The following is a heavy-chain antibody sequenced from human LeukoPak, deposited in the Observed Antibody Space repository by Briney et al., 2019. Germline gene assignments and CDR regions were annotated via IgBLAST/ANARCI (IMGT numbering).Heavy chain of an antibody. J-gene: IGHJ4*02. V-gene: IGHV1-2*04. CDR1: GYTFTGYY. CDR3: ARSAGGYDSLIDY. D-gene: IGHD5-12*01. Sequence: GASVKVSCKASGYTFTGYYMHWVRQAPGQGLEWMGWINPNSGDTNYAQKFQGWVTMTRDTSISTAYMELSRLRSDDTAVYYCARSAGGYDSLIDYWGQGTLVTVSS. CDR2: INPNSGDT.